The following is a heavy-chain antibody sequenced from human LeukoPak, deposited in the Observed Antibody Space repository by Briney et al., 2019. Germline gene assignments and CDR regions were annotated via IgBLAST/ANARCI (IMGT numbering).Heavy chain of an antibody. CDR3: ARDQGFYDSSGRNGFDP. V-gene: IGHV4-30-2*01. Sequence: SETLSLTCTVSGGSISSGGYSWSWIRQPPGKGLEWSGHICHSGCTHYSPSLKSRVTISVDRSKNQFSLKLCSVTAADTAVYYCARDQGFYDSSGRNGFDPWGQGTLVTVSS. J-gene: IGHJ5*02. CDR1: GGSISSGGYS. D-gene: IGHD3-22*01. CDR2: ICHSGCT.